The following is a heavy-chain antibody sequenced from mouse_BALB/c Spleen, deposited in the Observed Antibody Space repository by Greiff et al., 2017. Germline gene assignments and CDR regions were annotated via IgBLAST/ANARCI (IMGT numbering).Heavy chain of an antibody. D-gene: IGHD2-14*01. CDR3: ARHDRYDIFDY. CDR1: GFTFSSYG. CDR2: ISSGGSYT. Sequence: DVKLVESGGDLVKPGGSLKLSCAASGFTFSSYGMSWVRQTPDKRLEWVATISSGGSYTYYPDSVKGRFTISRDNAKNTLYLQMSSLKSEDTAMYYCARHDRYDIFDYWGQGTTLTVSS. V-gene: IGHV5-6*02. J-gene: IGHJ2*01.